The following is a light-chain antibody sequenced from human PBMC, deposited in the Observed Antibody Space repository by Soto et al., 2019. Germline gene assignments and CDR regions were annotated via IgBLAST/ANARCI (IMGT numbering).Light chain of an antibody. V-gene: IGKV3-20*01. CDR3: QQYGSSRT. J-gene: IGKJ1*01. CDR2: GAS. Sequence: EIGLTQSPGTLSLSPGERATLSCRASQSVSSSYLAWYQQKPGQAPRLLIYGASSRATGIPDRFSGSGSGTDFTLTSSRLEPEDFAVYYCQQYGSSRTFGQGTKVEIK. CDR1: QSVSSSY.